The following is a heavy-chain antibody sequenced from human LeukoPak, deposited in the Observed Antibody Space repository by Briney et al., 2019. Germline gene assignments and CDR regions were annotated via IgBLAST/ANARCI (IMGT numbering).Heavy chain of an antibody. Sequence: SETLSLTCAVYGGSFSGYYWSWIRQPAGKGLEWIGRIYTSGSTNYNPSLKSRVTMSVDTSKNQFSLKLSSVTAADTAVYYCARHEDRYCSGGSCYSTMGWFDPWGQGTLVTVSS. J-gene: IGHJ5*02. V-gene: IGHV4-59*10. CDR2: IYTSGST. CDR3: ARHEDRYCSGGSCYSTMGWFDP. CDR1: GGSFSGYY. D-gene: IGHD2-15*01.